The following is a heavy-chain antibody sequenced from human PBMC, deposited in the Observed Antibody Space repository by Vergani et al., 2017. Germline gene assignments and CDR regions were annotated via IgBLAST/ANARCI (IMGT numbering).Heavy chain of an antibody. V-gene: IGHV3-23*04. D-gene: IGHD5-18*01. CDR1: GFSFDDYN. Sequence: EVQLVESGGGVVQPGRSPRLSCATSGFSFDDYNLAWVRQSPGRGLEWVSAISGSGGSTYYADSVKGRSTISRDNSKNTLYLQMNSLRAEDTAVYYCAKKGGGDTAMVYEYYYYGMDVWGQGTTVTVSS. CDR3: AKKGGGDTAMVYEYYYYGMDV. CDR2: ISGSGGST. J-gene: IGHJ6*02.